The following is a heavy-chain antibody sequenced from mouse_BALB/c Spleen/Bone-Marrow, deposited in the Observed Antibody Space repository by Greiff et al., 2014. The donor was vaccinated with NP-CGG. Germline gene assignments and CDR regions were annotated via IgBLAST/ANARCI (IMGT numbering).Heavy chain of an antibody. V-gene: IGHV5-6-5*01. CDR1: GFTFSSYA. Sequence: EVKLMESGGGLVKPGGSLKLSCAASGFTFSSYAMSWVRQTPEKRLEWVASISSGGSTFYPDSVKGRFTISRENARNILYLQMSSLRSEDTAMYYCVYGNYSYYYAMDFWGQGTSVTVS. CDR2: ISSGGST. D-gene: IGHD2-1*01. J-gene: IGHJ4*01. CDR3: VYGNYSYYYAMDF.